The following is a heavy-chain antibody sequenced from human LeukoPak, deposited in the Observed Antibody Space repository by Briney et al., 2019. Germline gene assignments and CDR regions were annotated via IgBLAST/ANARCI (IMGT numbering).Heavy chain of an antibody. CDR3: ASCNDGWEFDY. CDR1: GFTFTSYR. Sequence: GGSLRLSCAASGFTFTSYRMTWVRQAPGKGLEWVAHIKEDGTEEYYIDSVKGRFSISRDNAKNTLYLQMSSVRAEDTAVYYCASCNDGWEFDYWGQGTLVSVSS. D-gene: IGHD5-24*01. J-gene: IGHJ4*02. CDR2: IKEDGTEE. V-gene: IGHV3-7*05.